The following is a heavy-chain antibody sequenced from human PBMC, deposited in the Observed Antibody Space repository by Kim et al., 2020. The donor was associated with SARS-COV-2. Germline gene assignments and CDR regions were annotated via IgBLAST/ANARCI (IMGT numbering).Heavy chain of an antibody. Sequence: GGSLRLSCAASGFTFSTYAMSWVRQAPGEGLEWVSAISDSGDNTYCADSVKGRFTISRDDSKNTLYLQLNSLRAEDTAVYYCAKEGGYCSSTSCPRRFDSWGQGTLVTVYS. J-gene: IGHJ4*02. CDR1: GFTFSTYA. CDR3: AKEGGYCSSTSCPRRFDS. D-gene: IGHD2-2*01. V-gene: IGHV3-23*01. CDR2: ISDSGDNT.